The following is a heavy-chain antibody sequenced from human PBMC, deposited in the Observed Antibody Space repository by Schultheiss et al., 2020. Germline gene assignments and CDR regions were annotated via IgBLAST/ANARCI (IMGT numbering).Heavy chain of an antibody. V-gene: IGHV3-23*01. CDR3: AKDYSGAVAGQVYCQH. D-gene: IGHD6-19*01. J-gene: IGHJ1*01. Sequence: GGSLRLPCAASGFTFGSYAMSWVRQAPGKGLEWVSAISGSGGSTYYADSVKGRFTISRDNSKNTLYLQMNSLRAEDTAVYYCAKDYSGAVAGQVYCQHWGQGTLVTVSS. CDR1: GFTFGSYA. CDR2: ISGSGGST.